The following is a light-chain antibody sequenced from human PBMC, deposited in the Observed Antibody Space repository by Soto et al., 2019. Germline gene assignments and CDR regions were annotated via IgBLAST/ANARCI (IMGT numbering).Light chain of an antibody. V-gene: IGKV1-5*01. CDR2: DAS. J-gene: IGKJ1*01. Sequence: DIQMTQSPSTLSASVGDRVTITCRASQSISSWLAWYQQKPGKAPKLLIYDASSLESGVPSTFSGSGSGTEFTLTISSLQPDDFATYYCQQYNSYGTFGQGTKV. CDR1: QSISSW. CDR3: QQYNSYGT.